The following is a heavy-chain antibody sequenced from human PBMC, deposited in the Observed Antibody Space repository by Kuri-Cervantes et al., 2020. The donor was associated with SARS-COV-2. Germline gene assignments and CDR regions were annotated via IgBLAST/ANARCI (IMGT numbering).Heavy chain of an antibody. CDR1: GFTFSSYS. V-gene: IGHV3-21*01. Sequence: GGSLRLSCAASGFTFSSYSMNWVRQAPGKGLEWASSISSSSSYIYYADSVKGRFTISRDNAKNSLYLQMNSLRAEDTAVYYCARDQTGDSAVGAAFDIWGQGTMVTVSS. J-gene: IGHJ3*02. CDR2: ISSSSSYI. D-gene: IGHD4-17*01. CDR3: ARDQTGDSAVGAAFDI.